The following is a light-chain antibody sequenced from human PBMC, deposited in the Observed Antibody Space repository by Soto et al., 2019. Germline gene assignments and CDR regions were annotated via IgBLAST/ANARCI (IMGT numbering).Light chain of an antibody. CDR3: HQRSNWIT. Sequence: EIVXTXXXXTLSLSPGDTATLSCRASQSVSTWLSWYQQKPGQAPRLLIYDASNRATGIPARFSGSGSGTDFPLTISSLEPEDFAVYYCHQRSNWITFGQGTRLEIE. J-gene: IGKJ5*01. CDR1: QSVSTW. CDR2: DAS. V-gene: IGKV3-11*01.